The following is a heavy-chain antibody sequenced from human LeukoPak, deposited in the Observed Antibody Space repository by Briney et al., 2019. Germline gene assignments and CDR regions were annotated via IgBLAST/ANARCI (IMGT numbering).Heavy chain of an antibody. J-gene: IGHJ6*02. V-gene: IGHV3-23*01. Sequence: GGSLRLSCAASGFTFSSYAMSWVRQAPGKGLEWVSAISGSGGSTYYADSVKGRFAISRDNSKNTLYLQMNSLRAEDTAVYYCAKDEEAYSSGWYFGMDVWGQGTTVTVSS. CDR1: GFTFSSYA. CDR2: ISGSGGST. D-gene: IGHD6-19*01. CDR3: AKDEEAYSSGWYFGMDV.